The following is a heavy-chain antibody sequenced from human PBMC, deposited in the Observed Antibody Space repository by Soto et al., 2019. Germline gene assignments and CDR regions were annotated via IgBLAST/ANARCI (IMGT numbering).Heavy chain of an antibody. J-gene: IGHJ4*02. CDR3: ARGRGYGYGIDY. CDR1: GGSVSSGNHY. V-gene: IGHV4-61*01. CDR2: VFYSGSD. D-gene: IGHD5-18*01. Sequence: QVQLQESGPGLVKPSETLSLTCTVSGGSVSSGNHYWSWIRQPPGKELEFIAYVFYSGSDNYNPSLKSRVTTSSDTRKNQFSLNLRSVTAADTAVYYCARGRGYGYGIDYWGQGTLVTVSS.